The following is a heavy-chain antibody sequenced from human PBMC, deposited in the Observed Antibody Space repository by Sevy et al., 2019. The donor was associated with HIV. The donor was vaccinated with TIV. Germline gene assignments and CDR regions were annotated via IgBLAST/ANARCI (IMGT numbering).Heavy chain of an antibody. V-gene: IGHV4-39*01. D-gene: IGHD3-10*01. J-gene: IGHJ3*02. CDR1: GGSISSSDNY. CDR2: SYYRGGP. Sequence: SETLSLTCTVSGGSISSSDNYWGWIRQPPGKGLDWIAGSYYRGGPSYNPSPKSRVTISVDTSKNQFSLKLRSVTAADTAVYYCARRRVEDYYGSGTPPLVNGPFDIWGQGTMVTVSS. CDR3: ARRRVEDYYGSGTPPLVNGPFDI.